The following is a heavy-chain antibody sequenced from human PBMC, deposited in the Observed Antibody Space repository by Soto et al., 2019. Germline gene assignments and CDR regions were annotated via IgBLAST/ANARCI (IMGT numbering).Heavy chain of an antibody. Sequence: QVQLVQSGAEVKKPGSSVKVSCKASGGTFSNHVISWVRQAPGQGLEWMGGIINIFGTANYAQKFQGRVTIPADDSTSTAHMELSSLRSEDTAVYYCARGPYEFWSGYYRPDFHSGMDVWGQGTTVTVSS. CDR3: ARGPYEFWSGYYRPDFHSGMDV. CDR1: GGTFSNHV. D-gene: IGHD3-3*01. J-gene: IGHJ6*02. CDR2: IINIFGTA. V-gene: IGHV1-69*12.